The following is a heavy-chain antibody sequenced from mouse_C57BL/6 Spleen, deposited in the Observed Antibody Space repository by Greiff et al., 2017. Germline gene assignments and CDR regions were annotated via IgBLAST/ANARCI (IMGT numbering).Heavy chain of an antibody. V-gene: IGHV1-85*01. CDR2: IYPRDGST. CDR1: GYTFTSYD. Sequence: QVQLQQSGPELVKPGASVKLSCKASGYTFTSYDINWVKQRPGQGLEWIGWIYPRDGSTKYNEKFKGKATLTVDTSSSTAYMELHSLTSEDSAVYFCARGTYYYGSSPVYFDYWGQGTTLTVSS. CDR3: ARGTYYYGSSPVYFDY. D-gene: IGHD1-1*01. J-gene: IGHJ2*01.